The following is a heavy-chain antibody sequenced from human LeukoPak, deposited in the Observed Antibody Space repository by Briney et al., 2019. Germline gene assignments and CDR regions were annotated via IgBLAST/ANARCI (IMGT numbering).Heavy chain of an antibody. J-gene: IGHJ6*03. V-gene: IGHV3-30*02. CDR1: AFTFSRYG. CDR3: ARAFVEHRYYGSGSYYGMDV. D-gene: IGHD3-10*01. CDR2: KRYDGSNK. Sequence: PGGSLRLSCAASAFTFSRYGMHWVRQAPGKGLGWVAFKRYDGSNKYFADSVKGRFTISRDNSKNTLYLQMNSLRAEDTAVYYCARAFVEHRYYGSGSYYGMDVWGKGTTVTVSS.